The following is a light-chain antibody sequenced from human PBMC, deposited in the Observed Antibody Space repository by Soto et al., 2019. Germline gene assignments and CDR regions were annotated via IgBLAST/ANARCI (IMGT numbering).Light chain of an antibody. J-gene: IGKJ2*01. V-gene: IGKV3-20*01. Sequence: EIVLTQSPGTLSLSPGERATLSCRASQSVNNNYLALYQKKPDQAPRLLIDVASSRATGIPDRFSGSGSWTFFTLTSSRLEHEDFAVYYCQQYGSPLYTFGQGTKLEIK. CDR2: VAS. CDR3: QQYGSPLYT. CDR1: QSVNNNY.